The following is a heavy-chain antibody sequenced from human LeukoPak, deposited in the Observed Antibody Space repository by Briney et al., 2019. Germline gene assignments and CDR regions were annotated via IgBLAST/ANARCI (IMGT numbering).Heavy chain of an antibody. V-gene: IGHV4-30-4*01. CDR3: ARGRWDGYAIDY. CDR2: IYYSGST. D-gene: IGHD5-24*01. J-gene: IGHJ4*02. Sequence: SETLSLTCTVSGGSISSGDYYWSWIRQPPGKGLEWIGSIYYSGSTYYNPSLKSRVTISVNTSKNQFSLKLSSVTAADTAVYYCARGRWDGYAIDYWGQGALVTVSS. CDR1: GGSISSGDYY.